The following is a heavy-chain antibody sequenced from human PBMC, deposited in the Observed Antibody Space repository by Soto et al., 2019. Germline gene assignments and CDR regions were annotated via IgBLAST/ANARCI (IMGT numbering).Heavy chain of an antibody. Sequence: SVKVSCKASGGTFSSYAISWVRQAPGQGLEWMGGIIPIFGTANYAQKFQGRVTITADESTSTAYMELSSLRSEDTAVYYCAGIAVAGTITRYYYGMDVWGQGTTVTVSS. CDR2: IIPIFGTA. D-gene: IGHD6-19*01. CDR3: AGIAVAGTITRYYYGMDV. CDR1: GGTFSSYA. J-gene: IGHJ6*02. V-gene: IGHV1-69*13.